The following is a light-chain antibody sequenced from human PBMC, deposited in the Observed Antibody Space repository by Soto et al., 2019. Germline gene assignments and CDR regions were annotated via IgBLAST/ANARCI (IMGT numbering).Light chain of an antibody. V-gene: IGLV1-44*01. CDR1: TSNIGSKT. CDR3: AAWDDSLTGDGSLTGCV. CDR2: SDD. J-gene: IGLJ1*01. Sequence: QSVLTQAPSVSGTPGQRVTISCSGSTSNIGSKTVNWYQQLPGTAPRLLIYSDDQRPSGVPDRSSGSKSGTSASLAISGLQSEDEADYYCAAWDDSLTGDGSLTGCVFGSGTKVTVL.